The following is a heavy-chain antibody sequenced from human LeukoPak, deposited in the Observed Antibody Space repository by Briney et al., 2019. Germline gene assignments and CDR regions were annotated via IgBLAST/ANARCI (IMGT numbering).Heavy chain of an antibody. D-gene: IGHD6-6*01. J-gene: IGHJ4*02. CDR3: AREGDVEDSSSPPFDY. CDR1: GGSISSYY. V-gene: IGHV4-59*01. Sequence: SETLSLTCTVSGGSISSYYWSWIRQPPGKGLEWIGYIYYSGSTNYNPSLKSRVTISVDTSKNQFSLKLSSVTAADTAVYYCAREGDVEDSSSPPFDYWGQGTLVTVSS. CDR2: IYYSGST.